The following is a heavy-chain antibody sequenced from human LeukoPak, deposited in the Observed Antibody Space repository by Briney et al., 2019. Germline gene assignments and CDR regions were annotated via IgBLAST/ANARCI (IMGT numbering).Heavy chain of an antibody. D-gene: IGHD4-17*01. Sequence: SETLSLTCTVSGGSISSGGYYWSWIRQHPGKGLEWIGYIYYSGSTYYNPSLKSRVTISVDTSKNQFSLKLSSVTAADTAVYYCARVGGVVTSAPQLDYWGQGTLVTVSS. V-gene: IGHV4-30-4*08. J-gene: IGHJ4*02. CDR1: GGSISSGGYY. CDR2: IYYSGST. CDR3: ARVGGVVTSAPQLDY.